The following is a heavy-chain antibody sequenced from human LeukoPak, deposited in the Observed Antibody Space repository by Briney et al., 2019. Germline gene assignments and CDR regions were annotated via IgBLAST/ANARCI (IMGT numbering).Heavy chain of an antibody. CDR3: ASNMGFDYYGMDV. D-gene: IGHD3-10*01. CDR2: ISYDGSNK. Sequence: GGSLRLSCAASGFTFRSYWMSWVRQAPGKGLEWVAVISYDGSNKYYADSVKGRFTISRDNSKNTLYLQMNSLRAEDTAVYYCASNMGFDYYGMDVWGQGTTVTVSS. J-gene: IGHJ6*02. V-gene: IGHV3-30-3*01. CDR1: GFTFRSYW.